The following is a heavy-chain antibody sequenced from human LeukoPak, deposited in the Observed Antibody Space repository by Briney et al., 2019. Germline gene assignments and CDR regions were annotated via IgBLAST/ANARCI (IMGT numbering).Heavy chain of an antibody. V-gene: IGHV1-24*01. Sequence: ASVKVSCKVSGYTLTELSMHWVRQAPGKGLEWMGGFDPEDGETIYAQKFQGRVTMTEDTSTDTAYMELSSLRSEDTAVYYCARGEGCSSTSCYSSWGYYYYYMDVWGKGTTVTVSS. CDR2: FDPEDGET. CDR1: GYTLTELS. J-gene: IGHJ6*03. D-gene: IGHD2-2*02. CDR3: ARGEGCSSTSCYSSWGYYYYYMDV.